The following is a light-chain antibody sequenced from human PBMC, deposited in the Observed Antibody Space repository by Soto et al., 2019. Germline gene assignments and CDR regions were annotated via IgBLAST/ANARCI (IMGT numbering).Light chain of an antibody. CDR2: DVT. CDR3: CSYAGSSLWV. Sequence: QSVLTQPRSVSGSPGQAVTISCTGTSSDVGGSNYVSWYQQHPGKAPKLVIYDVTRRPSGVPDRFSGSKSGNTASLTISRLQAEDEADYYCCSYAGSSLWVFGGGTKLTVL. V-gene: IGLV2-11*01. CDR1: SSDVGGSNY. J-gene: IGLJ3*02.